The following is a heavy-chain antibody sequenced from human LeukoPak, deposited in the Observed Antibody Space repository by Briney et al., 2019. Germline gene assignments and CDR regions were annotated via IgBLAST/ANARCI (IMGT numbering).Heavy chain of an antibody. Sequence: GESLKISCKGSGYSFTSYWIGWVRQMPGKGLEWMGIIYPGDSDTRYSPSFQGQVTISADKSISTAYLQWSSLKASDTAMYYCARGTVGDGYNPNAFDYWGQGTLVTVSS. CDR3: ARGTVGDGYNPNAFDY. V-gene: IGHV5-51*01. CDR1: GYSFTSYW. CDR2: IYPGDSDT. J-gene: IGHJ4*02. D-gene: IGHD5-24*01.